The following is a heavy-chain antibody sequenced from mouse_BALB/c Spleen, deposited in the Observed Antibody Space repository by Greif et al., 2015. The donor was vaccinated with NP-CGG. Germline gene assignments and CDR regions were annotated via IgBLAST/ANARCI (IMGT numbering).Heavy chain of an antibody. CDR3: ARPRGYEGGAWFAY. CDR1: GYSFTSYY. Sequence: VQLQQSGPELMKPGASVKISCKASGYSFTSYYMHWVKQSHGKSLEWIGYIDPFNGGTSYNQKFKGKATLIVDKSSSTAYMHLSSLTSEDSAVYYCARPRGYEGGAWFAYWGQGTLVTVSA. D-gene: IGHD2-2*01. J-gene: IGHJ3*01. CDR2: IDPFNGGT. V-gene: IGHV1S135*01.